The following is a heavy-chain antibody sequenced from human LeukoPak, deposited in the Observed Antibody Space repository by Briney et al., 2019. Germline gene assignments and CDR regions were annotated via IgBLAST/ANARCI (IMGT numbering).Heavy chain of an antibody. V-gene: IGHV4-34*01. CDR2: INHSGST. D-gene: IGHD4-11*01. CDR1: GGSLSGYY. J-gene: IGHJ6*03. CDR3: ARAQYSPPWYYYYYMDV. Sequence: SETLSLTCAVYGGSLSGYYWSWIRQPPGKGLEWIGEINHSGSTNYNPSLKSRVTISVDTSKNQFSLKLSSVTAADTAVYYCARAQYSPPWYYYYYMDVWGKGTTVTVSS.